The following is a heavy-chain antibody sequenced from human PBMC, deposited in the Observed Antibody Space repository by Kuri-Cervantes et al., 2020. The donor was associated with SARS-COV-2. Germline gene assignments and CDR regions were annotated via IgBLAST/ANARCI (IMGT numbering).Heavy chain of an antibody. CDR2: IWYDESNK. Sequence: GESLKISCAASGFTFSSYGMRWVRQAPGKGLEWVAVIWYDESNKYYTNSVKGRFTISRDNSKNTQHMQKNSLRAEDTAVYYWARSKGGGAVAGKFDYWGQGTLVTVSS. J-gene: IGHJ4*02. CDR3: ARSKGGGAVAGKFDY. V-gene: IGHV3-33*08. CDR1: GFTFSSYG. D-gene: IGHD6-19*01.